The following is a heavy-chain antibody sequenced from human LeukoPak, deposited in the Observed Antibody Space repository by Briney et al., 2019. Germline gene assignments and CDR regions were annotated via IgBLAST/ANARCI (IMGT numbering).Heavy chain of an antibody. CDR1: GFTVSSDS. V-gene: IGHV3-53*01. Sequence: RPGGSLRLSCTVSGFTVSSDSMSWVRQAPGKGLEWVSFIYSGGSTHYSDSVKGRFTISRDNSKNTLYLQMNSLRAEDTAVYYCARSSGTDSGWWYWFDPWGQGTLVTVSS. J-gene: IGHJ5*02. CDR3: ARSSGTDSGWWYWFDP. D-gene: IGHD6-19*01. CDR2: IYSGGST.